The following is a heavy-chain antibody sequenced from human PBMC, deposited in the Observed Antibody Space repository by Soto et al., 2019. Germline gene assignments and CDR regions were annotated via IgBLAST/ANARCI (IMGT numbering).Heavy chain of an antibody. V-gene: IGHV1-24*01. D-gene: IGHD6-13*01. J-gene: IGHJ4*02. CDR3: ALGGSSWYYFDY. CDR2: FDPEDGET. CDR1: GYTLTELS. Sequence: ASVKVSCKVSGYTLTELSMHWMRQAPGKGLEWMGGFDPEDGETIYAQKFQGRVTMTADTSTDTAYMELSSLRSEDTAVYYCALGGSSWYYFDYWGQGTLVTVSS.